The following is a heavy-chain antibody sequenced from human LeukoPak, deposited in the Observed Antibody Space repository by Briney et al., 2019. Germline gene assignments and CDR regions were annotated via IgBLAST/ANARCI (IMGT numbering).Heavy chain of an antibody. J-gene: IGHJ4*02. CDR3: AKDFGADYDFWSGYSFFDY. Sequence: GGSLRLSCAASGFTFSSYAMSWVRQAPGKGLEWVSAISGSGGSTYYADSVKGRFTISRDNSKNTLYLQMNSLRAEDTAVYYCAKDFGADYDFWSGYSFFDYWGQGTLVTVSS. CDR1: GFTFSSYA. CDR2: ISGSGGST. D-gene: IGHD3-3*01. V-gene: IGHV3-23*01.